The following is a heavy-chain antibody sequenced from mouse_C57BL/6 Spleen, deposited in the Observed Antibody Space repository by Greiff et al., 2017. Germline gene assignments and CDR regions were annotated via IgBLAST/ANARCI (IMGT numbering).Heavy chain of an antibody. CDR3: ARERGRENWDFDV. CDR1: GFTFSSYA. CDR2: ISDGGSYT. V-gene: IGHV5-4*01. Sequence: EVKLMESGGGLVKPGGSLKLSCAASGFTFSSYAMSWVRQTPEKRLEWVATISDGGSYTYYPDNVKGRFTISRDNAKNNLYLQMSHLKSEDTAMYYCARERGRENWDFDVWGTGTTVTVSS. J-gene: IGHJ1*03. D-gene: IGHD3-3*01.